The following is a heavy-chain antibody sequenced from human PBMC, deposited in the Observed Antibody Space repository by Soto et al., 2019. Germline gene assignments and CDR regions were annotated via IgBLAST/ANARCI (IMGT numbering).Heavy chain of an antibody. V-gene: IGHV3-33*01. Sequence: QVQLVESGGGVVQPGRSLRLSCAASGFTFSSYGMHWVRQAPGKGPEWVAVIWYDGSNKYYADSVKGRFTISRDNSKNTLYLQMNSLRAEDTAVYYCARKVAVAHYYYYYMDVWGKGTTVTVSS. CDR1: GFTFSSYG. D-gene: IGHD6-19*01. J-gene: IGHJ6*03. CDR2: IWYDGSNK. CDR3: ARKVAVAHYYYYYMDV.